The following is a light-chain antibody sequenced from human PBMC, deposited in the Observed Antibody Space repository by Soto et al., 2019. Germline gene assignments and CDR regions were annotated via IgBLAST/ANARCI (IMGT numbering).Light chain of an antibody. CDR2: GVS. Sequence: EIVMTQSPATLSVSPGERATLSCRASQGVSSDLAWYQQKPGQAPRLLIYGVSTRATGIPVRFSGSGSGTEFTLTISSLQSEDFAVYYCQQYSNWPPWTFGQGTKVEIK. CDR1: QGVSSD. V-gene: IGKV3-15*01. CDR3: QQYSNWPPWT. J-gene: IGKJ1*01.